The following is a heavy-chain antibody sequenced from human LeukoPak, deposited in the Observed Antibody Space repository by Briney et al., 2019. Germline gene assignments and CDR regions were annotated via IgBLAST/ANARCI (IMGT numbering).Heavy chain of an antibody. CDR3: ARATGRWLLNEAY. CDR1: GLTSDDYG. Sequence: GGSLRLSFEAPGLTSDDYGLSWFRQAPGKGLEWVSGINWNGGSTGYADSVKGRFTISRDNAKNSLYLQMNSLRAEDTALYYCARATGRWLLNEAYWGQGTLVTVSS. CDR2: INWNGGST. V-gene: IGHV3-20*03. D-gene: IGHD5-24*01. J-gene: IGHJ4*02.